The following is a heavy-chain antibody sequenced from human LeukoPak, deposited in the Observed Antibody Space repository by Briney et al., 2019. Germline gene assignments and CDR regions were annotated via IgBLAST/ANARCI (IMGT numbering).Heavy chain of an antibody. V-gene: IGHV3-21*01. CDR1: GSTFDDYA. CDR3: ARVTVNGYNYADY. Sequence: PGGSLRLSCAVSGSTFDDYAMNWVRQAPGKGLEWVSSISSSSSYIYYADSVKGRFTISRDNAKNSLYLQMNSLRAEDTAVYYCARVTVNGYNYADYWGQGTLVTVSS. CDR2: ISSSSSYI. J-gene: IGHJ4*02. D-gene: IGHD5-24*01.